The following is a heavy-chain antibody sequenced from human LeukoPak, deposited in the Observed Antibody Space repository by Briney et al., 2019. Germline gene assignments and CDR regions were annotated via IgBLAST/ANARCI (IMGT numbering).Heavy chain of an antibody. D-gene: IGHD4-11*01. CDR2: ISGRAINK. J-gene: IGHJ4*02. V-gene: IGHV3-48*04. Sequence: HPGGSLRLSCAASGFSFSNYGMDWVRQTPGRGLEWISYISGRAINKDYADSVKGRFTISRDDAENALYLQMNNLRAEDTAVYYCAKLTDRVTTEDYWGQGTLVTVSS. CDR3: AKLTDRVTTEDY. CDR1: GFSFSNYG.